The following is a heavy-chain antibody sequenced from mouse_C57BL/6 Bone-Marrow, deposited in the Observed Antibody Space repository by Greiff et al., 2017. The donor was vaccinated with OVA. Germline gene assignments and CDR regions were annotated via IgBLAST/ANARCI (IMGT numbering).Heavy chain of an antibody. V-gene: IGHV1-54*01. CDR2: INPGSGGT. CDR3: ARRHDYYGSSFDY. Sequence: VQLQQSGAELVRPGTSVKVSCKASGYAFTNYLIEWVKQRPGQGLEWIGVINPGSGGTNYNEKFKGKATLTADKSSSTAYMQLSSLTSEDSAVYFGARRHDYYGSSFDYWGQGTTLTVSS. CDR1: GYAFTNYL. J-gene: IGHJ2*01. D-gene: IGHD1-1*01.